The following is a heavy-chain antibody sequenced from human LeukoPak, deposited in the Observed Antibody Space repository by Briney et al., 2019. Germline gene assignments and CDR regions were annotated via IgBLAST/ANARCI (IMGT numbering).Heavy chain of an antibody. Sequence: GGSLRLSCAASGFTFGDHYMDWVRQAPGKGLEWVARIRKKTNSYTTEYAASVKGRFTISRDDSRNSLYLQMNSLKTEDTAVYYCARVYTSSSRTFDYWGQGTLVTVSS. V-gene: IGHV3-72*01. J-gene: IGHJ4*02. CDR2: IRKKTNSYTT. D-gene: IGHD6-6*01. CDR1: GFTFGDHY. CDR3: ARVYTSSSRTFDY.